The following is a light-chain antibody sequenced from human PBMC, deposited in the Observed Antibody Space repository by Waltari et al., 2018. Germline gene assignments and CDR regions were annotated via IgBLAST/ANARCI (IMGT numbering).Light chain of an antibody. J-gene: IGKJ4*01. V-gene: IGKV3-20*01. Sequence: EIVLTHSPGPLSLSPGERATTLCRASQSVSSNYLAWYQQNPGQAPRLLIYGASTRATGIPDRFSGSGSGTDFTLTITRLEPEECAVYYCQQYASSPLTFGGGTKVEIK. CDR2: GAS. CDR3: QQYASSPLT. CDR1: QSVSSNY.